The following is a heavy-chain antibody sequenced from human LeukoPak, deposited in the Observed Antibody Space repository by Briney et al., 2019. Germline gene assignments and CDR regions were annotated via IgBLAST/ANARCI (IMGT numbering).Heavy chain of an antibody. D-gene: IGHD3-22*01. CDR2: ISSSSTTI. V-gene: IGHV3-48*02. Sequence: PGGSLRLSCAASGFTFSSYSMNWVRQAPGKGLEWVSYISSSSTTIYYADSVKGRFTISRDNAKNSLYLQMNSLRDEDTAVYYCARDCCYDSSGPFDFWGQGTLVTVSS. CDR3: ARDCCYDSSGPFDF. CDR1: GFTFSSYS. J-gene: IGHJ4*02.